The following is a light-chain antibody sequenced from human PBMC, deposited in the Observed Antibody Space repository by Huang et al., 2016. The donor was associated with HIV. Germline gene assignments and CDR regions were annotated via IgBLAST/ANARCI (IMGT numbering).Light chain of an antibody. J-gene: IGKJ3*01. V-gene: IGKV1-8*01. CDR2: AAS. CDR1: QDINNF. CDR3: QQYDIHPLT. Sequence: IRMTQSPSSLSASTGDRVTITCRANQDINNFLAWYQQRPGSVPKLLIYAASTLQSGVPSRFSGNGSDTDFTLTIGCLHSEDVATYYCQQYDIHPLTFGPGTRVDIK.